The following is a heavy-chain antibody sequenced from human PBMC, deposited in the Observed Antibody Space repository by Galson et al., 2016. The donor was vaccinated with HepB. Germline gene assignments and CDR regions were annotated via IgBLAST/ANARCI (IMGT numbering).Heavy chain of an antibody. Sequence: SVKVSCKASGYSFSTFGMNWIRQAPGQGLEWMGWISAYNGNTNYAQKLQGRVTMTTDTSTRTAYMELRSLRTDDTAVYYCARDFADFWSGYYGLDNWFDSWGQGTLVTVSS. J-gene: IGHJ5*01. CDR1: GYSFSTFG. V-gene: IGHV1-18*01. CDR3: ARDFADFWSGYYGLDNWFDS. D-gene: IGHD3-3*01. CDR2: ISAYNGNT.